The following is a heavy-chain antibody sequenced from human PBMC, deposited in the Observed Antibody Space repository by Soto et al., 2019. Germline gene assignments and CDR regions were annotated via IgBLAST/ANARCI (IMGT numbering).Heavy chain of an antibody. J-gene: IGHJ4*02. Sequence: SETLSLTCTVSGGSISSGGYYWSWIRQHPGKGLEWIGYIYYSGSTYYNPSLKSRVTISVDTSKNQFSLKLSSVTAADTAVYYCARALYYYDSSGYFFGSPYYFDYWGQGTLVTVSS. CDR3: ARALYYYDSSGYFFGSPYYFDY. V-gene: IGHV4-31*03. CDR2: IYYSGST. CDR1: GGSISSGGYY. D-gene: IGHD3-22*01.